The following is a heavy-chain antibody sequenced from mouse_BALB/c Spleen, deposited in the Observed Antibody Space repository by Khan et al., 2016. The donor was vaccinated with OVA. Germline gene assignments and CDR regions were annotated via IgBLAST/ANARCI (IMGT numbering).Heavy chain of an antibody. V-gene: IGHV3-1*02. D-gene: IGHD2-1*01. CDR3: TRDGNYMDY. J-gene: IGHJ4*01. Sequence: EVQLQESGPDLVKPSQSLSLTCTVTGYSITSGYAWHWIRQFPGNKLEWMAYIYFSGSINYNPSLKSRISVTRDTSKNQFFLQLNSVTSEDTATYYCTRDGNYMDYWGQGTSVTISS. CDR2: IYFSGSI. CDR1: GYSITSGYA.